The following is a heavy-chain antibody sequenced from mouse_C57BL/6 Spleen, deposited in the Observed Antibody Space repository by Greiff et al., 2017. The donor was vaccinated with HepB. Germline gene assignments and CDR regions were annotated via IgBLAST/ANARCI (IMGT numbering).Heavy chain of an antibody. J-gene: IGHJ4*01. D-gene: IGHD2-1*01. Sequence: EVMLVESGGGLVKPGGSLKLSCAASGFTFSSYAMSWVRQTPEKRLEWVATISDGGSYTYYPDNVKGRFTISRDNAKNNLYLQMSHLKSEDTAMYYCARDPLYYGNYDYYAMDYWGQGTSVTVSS. CDR1: GFTFSSYA. V-gene: IGHV5-4*01. CDR2: ISDGGSYT. CDR3: ARDPLYYGNYDYYAMDY.